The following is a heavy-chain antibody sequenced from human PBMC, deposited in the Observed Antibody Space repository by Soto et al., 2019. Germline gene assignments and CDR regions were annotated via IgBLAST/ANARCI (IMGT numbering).Heavy chain of an antibody. Sequence: QVQVQESGPGLVKPSQTLSLKCSVSGGSIGSRDYYWSWIRQHPEKGLEWIGSIYYNGNTDYNPSLGGRPTMSLDTSMNEFSLKLTSVTAADMAVYYCARDKGGAALKGSGMDVWGQGTTVTVS. V-gene: IGHV4-31*02. J-gene: IGHJ6*02. CDR1: GGSIGSRDYY. D-gene: IGHD3-10*01. CDR3: ARDKGGAALKGSGMDV. CDR2: IYYNGNT.